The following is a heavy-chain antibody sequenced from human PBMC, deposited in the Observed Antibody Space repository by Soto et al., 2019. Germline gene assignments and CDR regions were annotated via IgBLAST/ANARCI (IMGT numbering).Heavy chain of an antibody. CDR2: ISYDGSNK. J-gene: IGHJ4*02. CDR1: GFTFSSYG. D-gene: IGHD1-26*01. V-gene: IGHV3-30*18. Sequence: GGSLRLSCAASGFTFSSYGMHWVRQAPGKGLEWVAVISYDGSNKYYADSVKGRFTISRDNSKNTLYLQMNSLRAEDTAVYYCAKDRGVVGELLLYFDYWGQGTLVTVSS. CDR3: AKDRGVVGELLLYFDY.